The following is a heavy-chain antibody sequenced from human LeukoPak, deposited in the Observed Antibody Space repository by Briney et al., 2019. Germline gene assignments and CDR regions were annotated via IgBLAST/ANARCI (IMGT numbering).Heavy chain of an antibody. V-gene: IGHV4-59*12. D-gene: IGHD1-26*01. CDR1: GGSITSYY. Sequence: SETLSLTCSVSGGSITSYYWSWIRQPPGKGLEWIGYIYYSGSTYYNPSFKSRVTISVDTSKNQFSLKLNSVTAADTAVYYCAREVPWVWNFDLWGRGTLVTVSS. CDR2: IYYSGST. CDR3: AREVPWVWNFDL. J-gene: IGHJ2*01.